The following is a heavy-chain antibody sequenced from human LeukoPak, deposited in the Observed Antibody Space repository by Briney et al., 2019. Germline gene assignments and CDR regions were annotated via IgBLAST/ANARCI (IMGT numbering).Heavy chain of an antibody. V-gene: IGHV3-66*01. Sequence: GGSLRLSCAASGFTVSSNYMSWVRQAPGKGLEWVSVIYSGGSTYYADSVKGRFTISRDNAKNSLYLQMNSLRAEDTAVYYCARDGRRDYFDYWGQGTLVTVSS. CDR1: GFTVSSNY. CDR3: ARDGRRDYFDY. CDR2: IYSGGST. J-gene: IGHJ4*02. D-gene: IGHD2-15*01.